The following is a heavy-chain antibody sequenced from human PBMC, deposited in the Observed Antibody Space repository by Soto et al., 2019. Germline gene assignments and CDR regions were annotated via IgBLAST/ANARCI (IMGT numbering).Heavy chain of an antibody. J-gene: IGHJ6*02. Sequence: PGEFLKISCKGSGYSFTSYWIVWVRQMPGKGLEWMGSIYPGDSDTRYSPSFQGRVTISADKSINTAYLQWDSLKASDTAMYFCARHKGYCSGVSCYGMDVWGQGATVTVSS. CDR3: ARHKGYCSGVSCYGMDV. V-gene: IGHV5-51*01. CDR1: GYSFTSYW. D-gene: IGHD2-15*01. CDR2: IYPGDSDT.